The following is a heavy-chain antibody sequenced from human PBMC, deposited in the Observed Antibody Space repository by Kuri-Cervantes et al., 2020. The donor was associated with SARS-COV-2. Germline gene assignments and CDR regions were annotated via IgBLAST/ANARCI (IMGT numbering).Heavy chain of an antibody. CDR3: VRDGDHWNFDY. CDR2: ISYDGSNK. D-gene: IGHD1-1*01. Sequence: GGSLRLSCAASGFTFSSYAMHWVRQAPGKGLEWVAVISYDGSNKYYADSVKGRFTIPRDNSKNTLYLQMNSLRAEDTAVYYCVRDGDHWNFDYWGQGTLVTVSS. J-gene: IGHJ4*02. V-gene: IGHV3-30*07. CDR1: GFTFSSYA.